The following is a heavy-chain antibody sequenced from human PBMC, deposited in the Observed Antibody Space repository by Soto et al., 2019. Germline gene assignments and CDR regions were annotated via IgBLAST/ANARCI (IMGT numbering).Heavy chain of an antibody. CDR3: ARDIVLVPFFFGYYGMDV. J-gene: IGHJ6*02. D-gene: IGHD2-2*01. CDR1: GDSISSGDYY. Sequence: QVQLQESGPGLVKPSQTLSLTCTVSGDSISSGDYYWSWIRQPPGKGLEWIGYIYYSGSTYYNPSLKSRAXXXVXXSKNQFALKLSSVTAADTAVSYCARDIVLVPFFFGYYGMDVWGQGTTVTVSS. V-gene: IGHV4-30-4*01. CDR2: IYYSGST.